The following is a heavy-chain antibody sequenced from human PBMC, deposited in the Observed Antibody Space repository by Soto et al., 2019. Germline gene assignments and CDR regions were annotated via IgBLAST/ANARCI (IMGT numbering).Heavy chain of an antibody. J-gene: IGHJ4*02. Sequence: QVQLVQSGAEVKKPGASVKVSCKASGYTFTSYDINWVRQATGQGLEWMGWMNPNSGNTGYAQKFQGRVTMTRNTSISTAYMELSSLRSEDTAVYYCARGQSTILGVVIIIDYWGQGTLVTVSS. D-gene: IGHD3-3*01. CDR1: GYTFTSYD. CDR2: MNPNSGNT. CDR3: ARGQSTILGVVIIIDY. V-gene: IGHV1-8*01.